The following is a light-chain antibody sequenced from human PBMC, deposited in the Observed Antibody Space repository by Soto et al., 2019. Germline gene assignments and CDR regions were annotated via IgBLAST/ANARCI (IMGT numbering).Light chain of an antibody. CDR2: EVS. Sequence: QSALTQPASVSGSPGQPITLSCTGTSSDVGGYDYVSWYQLHPGKAPKLMVFEVSHRPSGVSYRFSGSKSGNTASLPISGLQAEAEADYFCSSSAISTAHLFGTGNKLTVL. V-gene: IGLV2-14*01. CDR1: SSDVGGYDY. CDR3: SSSAISTAHL. J-gene: IGLJ1*01.